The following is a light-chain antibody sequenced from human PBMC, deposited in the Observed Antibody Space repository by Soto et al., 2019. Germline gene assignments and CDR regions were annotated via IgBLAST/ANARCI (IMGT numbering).Light chain of an antibody. Sequence: EIVFTQSPATLSLSPGERATLSCRASLSVNSFLAWYQQKPGQAPRLLIYDASNRATGIPPRFSGSGSGTEFTRTISRLEPEDSEVYDCQQRSNWPRTFGQGTKVDIK. CDR3: QQRSNWPRT. CDR2: DAS. V-gene: IGKV3-11*01. CDR1: LSVNSF. J-gene: IGKJ1*01.